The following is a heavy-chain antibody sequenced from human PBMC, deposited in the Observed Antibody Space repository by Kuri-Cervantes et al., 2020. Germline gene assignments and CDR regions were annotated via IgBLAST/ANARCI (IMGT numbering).Heavy chain of an antibody. D-gene: IGHD3-3*01. CDR3: ARGEDLLRFLECYQN. CDR2: ISYDGSNK. V-gene: IGHV3-30-3*01. Sequence: GESLKISCAASGFTFSSYAMHWVRQAPGKGLEWVAVISYDGSNKYYADSVKGRFTISRGNSKNTLYLQMNSLRAEDTAVYYCARGEDLLRFLECYQNWGQGTLVTVSS. J-gene: IGHJ4*02. CDR1: GFTFSSYA.